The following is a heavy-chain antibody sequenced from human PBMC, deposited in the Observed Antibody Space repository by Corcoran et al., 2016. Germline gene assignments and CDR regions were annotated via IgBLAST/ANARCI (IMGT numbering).Heavy chain of an antibody. V-gene: IGHV3-73*02. CDR3: TRHLPDGVGYYYGMDV. CDR2: IRSKANSYAT. D-gene: IGHD3-16*01. J-gene: IGHJ6*02. CDR1: GFTFSGSA. Sequence: EVQLVECGGVLVQPGGSLKLSCAASGFTFSGSAMNWVLQASGKGLEWVGRIRSKANSYATAYAASVKGWFTISRDDSKNTAYLQMNSLKTADTAGYYRTRHLPDGVGYYYGMDVWGQGSTVTGSS.